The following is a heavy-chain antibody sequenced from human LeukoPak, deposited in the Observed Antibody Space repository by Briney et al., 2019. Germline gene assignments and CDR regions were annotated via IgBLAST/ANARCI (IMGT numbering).Heavy chain of an antibody. CDR3: ARERITMVRGDGMDV. CDR2: IYYTGTT. J-gene: IGHJ6*02. CDR1: GGSISGTYY. D-gene: IGHD3-10*01. Sequence: PSETLSLTCTVSGGSISGTYYWRWIRQPPGKGLEWIGYIYYTGTTDSNPSLKSRVTISLDTSKNQFSLNLSSVTAADTAVYYCARERITMVRGDGMDVWGQGTTVTVSS. V-gene: IGHV4-61*01.